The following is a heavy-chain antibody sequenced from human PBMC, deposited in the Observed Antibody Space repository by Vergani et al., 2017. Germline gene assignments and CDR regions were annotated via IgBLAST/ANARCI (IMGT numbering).Heavy chain of an antibody. V-gene: IGHV1-8*01. Sequence: QVQLVQSGAEVKKPGASVKVSCKASGYTFTSYDINWVRQATGQGLEWMGWMNPNSGNTGYAQKFQGRVTMTEDTSTDTAYMELSSLRSEDTAVYYCATEPFAGYYDSSGTDAFDIWGQGTMVTVSS. J-gene: IGHJ3*02. CDR3: ATEPFAGYYDSSGTDAFDI. CDR2: MNPNSGNT. CDR1: GYTFTSYD. D-gene: IGHD3-22*01.